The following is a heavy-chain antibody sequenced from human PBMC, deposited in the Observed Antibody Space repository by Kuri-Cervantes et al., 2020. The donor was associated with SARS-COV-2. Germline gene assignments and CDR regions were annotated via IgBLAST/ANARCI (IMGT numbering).Heavy chain of an antibody. CDR2: IYHSGST. Sequence: SETLSLTCAVSGYSISSGYYWGWIRQPPGKGLEWIGSIYHSGSTYYNPSLKSRVTISVDTSKNQFSLKLSSVTAADTAVYYCARVSWTLGYSGEQGILDYWGQGTLVTVSS. V-gene: IGHV4-38-2*01. CDR1: GYSISSGYY. J-gene: IGHJ4*02. CDR3: ARVSWTLGYSGEQGILDY. D-gene: IGHD2-21*01.